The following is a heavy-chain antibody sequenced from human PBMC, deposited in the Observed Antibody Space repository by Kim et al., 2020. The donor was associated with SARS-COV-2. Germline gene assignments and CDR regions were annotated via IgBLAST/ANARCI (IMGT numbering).Heavy chain of an antibody. D-gene: IGHD3-10*01. Sequence: KGRFTISRDKSKNTLYLQMNSLRAEDTAVYYCAKEDGRMGRGVSYYYGMDVWGQGTTVTVSS. CDR3: AKEDGRMGRGVSYYYGMDV. J-gene: IGHJ6*02. V-gene: IGHV3-30*02.